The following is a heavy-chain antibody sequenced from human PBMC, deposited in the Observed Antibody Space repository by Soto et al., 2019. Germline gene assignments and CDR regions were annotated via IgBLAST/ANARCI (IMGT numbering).Heavy chain of an antibody. D-gene: IGHD2-2*01. CDR3: ARTHCSSTRCYVGSWDY. Sequence: ASVKVSCKASGYTFTGYYMHWVRQAPGQGLEWMGWINPNSGGTNYAKKIQGWVTMTRDTSISTAYMELSRLRSDDTAVYYCARTHCSSTRCYVGSWDYWGQGTLVTVSS. J-gene: IGHJ4*02. V-gene: IGHV1-2*04. CDR1: GYTFTGYY. CDR2: INPNSGGT.